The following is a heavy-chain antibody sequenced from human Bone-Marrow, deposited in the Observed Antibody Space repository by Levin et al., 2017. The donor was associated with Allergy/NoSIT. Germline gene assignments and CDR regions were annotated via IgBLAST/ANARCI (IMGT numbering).Heavy chain of an antibody. J-gene: IGHJ4*02. CDR3: ARDQFRGYGSRSFSGFDY. V-gene: IGHV4-30-4*01. Sequence: SQTLSLTCTVSGGSITNADYSWTWIRQSPGKGLEWIGYRHSGGSTYYNPSLMSRLTISLDTSMNHFSLTLTYMTAADTAVYFCARDQFRGYGSRSFSGFDYWGQGILVTVSS. CDR2: RHSGGST. D-gene: IGHD3-10*01. CDR1: GGSITNADYS.